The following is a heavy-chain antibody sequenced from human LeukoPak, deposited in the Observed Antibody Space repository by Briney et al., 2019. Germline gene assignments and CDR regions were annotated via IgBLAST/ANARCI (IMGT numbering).Heavy chain of an antibody. D-gene: IGHD4-11*01. V-gene: IGHV3-15*01. Sequence: GGSLRLSCLASGFTFSTAWMAWLRQAPGKGLEWVARIKSQNAGGTADYAAPVKGRFTISRDDSKNTLFLQMDSLRTEDTAVYYCTKTFYSDSTFDYWGQGTLVTVSS. CDR3: TKTFYSDSTFDY. CDR1: GFTFSTAW. J-gene: IGHJ4*02. CDR2: IKSQNAGGTA.